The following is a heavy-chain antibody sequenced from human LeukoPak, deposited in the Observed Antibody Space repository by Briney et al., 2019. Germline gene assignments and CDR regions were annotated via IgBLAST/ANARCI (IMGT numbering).Heavy chain of an antibody. J-gene: IGHJ4*02. V-gene: IGHV1-69*05. CDR3: ARGKYCSGGSCYGPKWNYFDY. CDR2: IIPIFGTA. Sequence: SVKVSCKASGGTFSSYAISWVRQAPGQGLEWMGGIIPIFGTASYAQKFQGRVTITTDESTSTAYMELSSLRSEDTAVYYCARGKYCSGGSCYGPKWNYFDYWGQGTLVTVSS. D-gene: IGHD2-15*01. CDR1: GGTFSSYA.